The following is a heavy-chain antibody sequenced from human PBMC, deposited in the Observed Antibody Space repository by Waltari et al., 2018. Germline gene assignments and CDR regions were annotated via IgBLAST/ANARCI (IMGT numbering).Heavy chain of an antibody. CDR1: GFTVSSNY. Sequence: EVQLVESGGGLIQPGGSLRLSCAASGFTVSSNYMSWVRQAPGKGLEWVSVIYSGGSKYYADSVKGRFTISRDNSKNTLYLQMNSLRAEDTAVYYCAAVSGGSSSNYYGMDVWGQGTTVTVSS. V-gene: IGHV3-53*01. D-gene: IGHD6-6*01. J-gene: IGHJ6*02. CDR2: IYSGGSK. CDR3: AAVSGGSSSNYYGMDV.